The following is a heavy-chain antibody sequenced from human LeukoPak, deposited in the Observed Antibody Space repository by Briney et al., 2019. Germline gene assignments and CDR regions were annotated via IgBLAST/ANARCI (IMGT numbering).Heavy chain of an antibody. CDR3: ARDPMAWDNVGAMVAFDI. Sequence: ASVEVSCKASGYTFTSYGISWVRQAPGQGLEWMGWMSAYNGNTNYAQKLQGRVTMTTDTSTSTAYMELRSLRSDDTAVYYCARDPMAWDNVGAMVAFDIWGQGTMVTVSS. CDR2: MSAYNGNT. V-gene: IGHV1-18*01. CDR1: GYTFTSYG. D-gene: IGHD5-18*01. J-gene: IGHJ3*02.